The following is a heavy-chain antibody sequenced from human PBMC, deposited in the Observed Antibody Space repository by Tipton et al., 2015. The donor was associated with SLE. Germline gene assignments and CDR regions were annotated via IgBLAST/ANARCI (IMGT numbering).Heavy chain of an antibody. V-gene: IGHV4-34*01. CDR1: GESFSGYF. D-gene: IGHD3-10*01. J-gene: IGHJ4*02. CDR3: ARPMGSY. CDR2: VNHSGNT. Sequence: TLSLTCTVSGESFSGYFWTWIRQPPGKGLEWIGEVNHSGNTNYNPSLKSRVTISVDTSSNRFSLRLSSVTAADTAVYYCARPMGSYWGPGTLVTVPS.